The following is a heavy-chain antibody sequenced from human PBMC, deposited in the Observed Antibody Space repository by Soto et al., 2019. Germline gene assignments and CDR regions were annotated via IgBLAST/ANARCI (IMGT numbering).Heavy chain of an antibody. D-gene: IGHD1-26*01. Sequence: TLSLTSTVSGVFMRRCGYYGNLIRHQTRKGLEWIGYSYYNGGSYYNPSLKSRVTISVDTSKNQFSLKLTSVTAADTAAYYFEREASRSFYRGFDSWGQGTLVTVSS. CDR2: SYYNGGS. J-gene: IGHJ5*01. V-gene: IGHV4-31*03. CDR1: GVFMRRCGYY. CDR3: EREASRSFYRGFDS.